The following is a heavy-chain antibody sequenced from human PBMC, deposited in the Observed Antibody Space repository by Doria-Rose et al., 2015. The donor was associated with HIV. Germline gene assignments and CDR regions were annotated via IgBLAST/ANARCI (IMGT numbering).Heavy chain of an antibody. D-gene: IGHD3-10*01. CDR3: ARGIWFREFFGSQTVDS. J-gene: IGHJ4*02. CDR2: INPDSGGT. V-gene: IGHV1-2*02. CDR1: GYTFTGYY. Sequence: QVQLVESGAEVKKPGASVKVSCRASGYTFTGYYMHWVRQAPGQGLEWMGWINPDSGGTNYAQKFQGRVIMTRATSISTAYMELSRLRSDDTAVYFRARGIWFREFFGSQTVDSWGQGTLVTVSS.